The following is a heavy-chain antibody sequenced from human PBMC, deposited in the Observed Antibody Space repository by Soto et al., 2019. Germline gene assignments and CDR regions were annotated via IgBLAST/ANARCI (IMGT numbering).Heavy chain of an antibody. J-gene: IGHJ6*02. D-gene: IGHD3-9*01. V-gene: IGHV4-34*01. CDR3: ARLRYFDWCSGV. CDR2: INHSGST. CDR1: GGSFSGYY. Sequence: PSETMSLTCAVYGGSFSGYYWSWIRQPPGKGLEWIGEINHSGSTNYNPSLKSRVTISVDTSKNQFSLKLSSVTAADTAVYYCARLRYFDWCSGVWGQGTTVTVSS.